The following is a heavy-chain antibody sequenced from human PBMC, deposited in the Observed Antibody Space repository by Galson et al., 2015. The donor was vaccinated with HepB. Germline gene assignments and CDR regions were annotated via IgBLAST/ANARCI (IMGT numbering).Heavy chain of an antibody. CDR2: ISSSSSYI. D-gene: IGHD4-17*01. Sequence: SLRLSCAASGFTFSSYSMNWVRQAPGKGLEWVSSISSSSSYIYYADSVKGRFTISRDNAKNSLYLQMNSLRAEDTAVYYCARDFQADGDSDYWGQGTLVTVSS. CDR1: GFTFSSYS. J-gene: IGHJ4*02. V-gene: IGHV3-21*01. CDR3: ARDFQADGDSDY.